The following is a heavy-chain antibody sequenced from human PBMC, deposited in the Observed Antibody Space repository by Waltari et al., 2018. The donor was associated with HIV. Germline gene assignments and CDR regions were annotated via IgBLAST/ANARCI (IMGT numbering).Heavy chain of an antibody. CDR1: GFTFRSYS. V-gene: IGHV3-21*01. J-gene: IGHJ2*01. CDR3: ARWGSMGSGTYFPDL. CDR2: ISRSSGHI. Sequence: EVQLVESGGGLVKPGGSLRLSCVASGFTFRSYSVSWVRQTAGKGLELVSSISRSSGHIYYEDAVKGRLTTSKDNAEKSLYLQMNSLRAEDTAVYYCARWGSMGSGTYFPDLWGRGTLVTVSS. D-gene: IGHD3-10*01.